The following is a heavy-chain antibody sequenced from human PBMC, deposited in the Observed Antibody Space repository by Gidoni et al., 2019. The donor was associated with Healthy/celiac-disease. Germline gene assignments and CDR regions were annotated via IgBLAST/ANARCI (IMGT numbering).Heavy chain of an antibody. Sequence: EVQLVESGGGLVQPGGSLRLSCAASGFTVSSNYMSWVRQAPGKGLEWVSVIYSGGSTYYADSVKGRFTISRDNSKNTLYLQMNSLRAEDTAVYYCARGTSMDRGAFDIWGQGTMVTVSS. V-gene: IGHV3-66*01. D-gene: IGHD2-2*03. CDR1: GFTVSSNY. J-gene: IGHJ3*02. CDR3: ARGTSMDRGAFDI. CDR2: IYSGGST.